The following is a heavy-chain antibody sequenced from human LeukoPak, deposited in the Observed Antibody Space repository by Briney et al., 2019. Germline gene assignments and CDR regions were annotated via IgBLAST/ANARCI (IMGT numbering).Heavy chain of an antibody. CDR1: GGSISSGDYY. D-gene: IGHD2-8*01. Sequence: PSQTLSLTCTVSGGSISSGDYYWSWIRQPPGKGLEWIGYIYYSGSTYYNPFLKSRVTISVDTSKNQFSLKLSSVTAADTAVYYCARGTDVLMVYAPEAGRFDPWGQGTLVTVSS. CDR3: ARGTDVLMVYAPEAGRFDP. J-gene: IGHJ5*02. CDR2: IYYSGST. V-gene: IGHV4-30-4*08.